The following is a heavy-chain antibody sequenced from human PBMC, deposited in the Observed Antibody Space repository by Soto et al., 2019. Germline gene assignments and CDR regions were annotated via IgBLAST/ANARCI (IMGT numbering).Heavy chain of an antibody. V-gene: IGHV4-59*01. CDR3: ASNRCTYGGGGTVEVKDNWFDT. D-gene: IGHD2-8*01. Sequence: SETLSLTCSVSGGSISRYYWSWIRQPPGKGLEWIGYAYYSGDTGYNPSLQSRVPMAVDTSKNQVSLKLTSLTAADTAVYYWASNRCTYGGGGTVEVKDNWFDTGAQGALV. J-gene: IGHJ5*01. CDR1: GGSISRYY. CDR2: AYYSGDT.